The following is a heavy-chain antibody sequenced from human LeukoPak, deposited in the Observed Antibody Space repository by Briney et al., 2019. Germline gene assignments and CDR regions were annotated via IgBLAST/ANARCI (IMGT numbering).Heavy chain of an antibody. CDR1: GFTVSSNY. D-gene: IGHD6-19*01. J-gene: IGHJ5*02. Sequence: PGGSLRLSCAASGFTVSSNYMSWVRQAPGKGLEWVSVIYSGGSTYYADSVKGRFTISRDNSKNTLYLQMNSLRAEDTAVYYCARPEQAAVAGTWGQGTLVTVSS. V-gene: IGHV3-53*01. CDR3: ARPEQAAVAGT. CDR2: IYSGGST.